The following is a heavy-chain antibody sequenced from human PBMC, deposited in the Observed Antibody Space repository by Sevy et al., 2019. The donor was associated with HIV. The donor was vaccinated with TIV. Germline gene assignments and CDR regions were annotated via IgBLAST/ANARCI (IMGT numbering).Heavy chain of an antibody. CDR1: GFTFNKYN. CDR2: ISSGSNYI. CDR3: ARAGSGRY. D-gene: IGHD3-10*01. V-gene: IGHV3-21*01. J-gene: IGHJ4*02. Sequence: GGSLRLSCAASGFTFNKYNMIWVRQAPGKGLEWVSFISSGSNYIYYADSVRGRFTTSRDNAKNSLYLQMNTLRAEDTAVYYCARAGSGRYWGQGNLVTVSS.